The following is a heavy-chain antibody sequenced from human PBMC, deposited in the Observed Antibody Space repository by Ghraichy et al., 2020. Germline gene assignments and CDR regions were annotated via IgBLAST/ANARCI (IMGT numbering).Heavy chain of an antibody. D-gene: IGHD6-13*01. Sequence: GESLNISCAASGFAFSSLHWVRQAPGKGLVWVSWINSDGTSTTYADSVKGRFTISRDNAENTLYLQMNSLRAEDTAAYYCARETGRSSWYYNGMDVWGQGTTVTVSS. V-gene: IGHV3-74*03. CDR3: ARETGRSSWYYNGMDV. J-gene: IGHJ6*02. CDR2: INSDGTST. CDR1: GFAFSS.